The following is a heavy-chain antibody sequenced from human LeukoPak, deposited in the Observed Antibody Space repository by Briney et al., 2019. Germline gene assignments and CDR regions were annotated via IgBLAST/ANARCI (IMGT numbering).Heavy chain of an antibody. D-gene: IGHD3-9*01. Sequence: GGSLRLSCAASGFTFSSYGMHWVRQAPGKGLEWVAFIRYDGSNKYYADSVKGRFTISRDNSKNTLYLQMNSLRAEDTAVYYCAKPYYDILTGYYEGFDYWGQGTLVPVSS. CDR2: IRYDGSNK. V-gene: IGHV3-30*02. CDR1: GFTFSSYG. CDR3: AKPYYDILTGYYEGFDY. J-gene: IGHJ4*02.